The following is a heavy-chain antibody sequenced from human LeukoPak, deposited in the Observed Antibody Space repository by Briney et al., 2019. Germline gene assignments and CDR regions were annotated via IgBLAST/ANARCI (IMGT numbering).Heavy chain of an antibody. D-gene: IGHD1-26*01. V-gene: IGHV3-7*01. CDR1: GFTFSSYW. J-gene: IGHJ5*02. CDR2: IKQDGSEK. Sequence: GGSLRLSCVTSGFTFSSYWMSWVRQAPGKGLEWVALIKQDGSEKYYVDSVKGRFTMSRDNAESSLYLQMNSLRVEDTAVYYCARDPNSGSYHWGQGTLVTVSS. CDR3: ARDPNSGSYH.